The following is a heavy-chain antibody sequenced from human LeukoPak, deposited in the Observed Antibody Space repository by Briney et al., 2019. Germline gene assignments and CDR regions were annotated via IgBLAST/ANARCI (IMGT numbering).Heavy chain of an antibody. D-gene: IGHD5-18*01. CDR2: IYYSGST. V-gene: IGHV4-59*01. CDR3: ARDSYGFDY. CDR1: GGSISSYY. J-gene: IGHJ4*02. Sequence: SETLSLTCTVSGGSISSYYWSWIRQPPGKGLEWIGYIYYSGSTNYNPSLKSRVTISVDTSKNQFSLRLSSVTAADTAVYYCARDSYGFDYWGQGTLVTVSS.